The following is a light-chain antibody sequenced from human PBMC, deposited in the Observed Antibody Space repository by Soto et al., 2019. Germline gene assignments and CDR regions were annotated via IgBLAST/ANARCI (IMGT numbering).Light chain of an antibody. Sequence: QSALTQPASLSGSPGQSITISCTGTSSDVGGYDSVSWYQQHPGKAPKLMIYDVNNRPSGVSNRFSGSKSGNTASLTISGLQTEDEADYYCSSYTSSTTLVFGGGTQLTVL. CDR1: SSDVGGYDS. J-gene: IGLJ2*01. CDR2: DVN. V-gene: IGLV2-14*03. CDR3: SSYTSSTTLV.